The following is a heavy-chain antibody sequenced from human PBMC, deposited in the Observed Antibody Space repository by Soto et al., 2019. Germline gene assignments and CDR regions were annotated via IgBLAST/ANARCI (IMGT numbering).Heavy chain of an antibody. CDR1: GYIFTNYW. Sequence: PGESLKISCKGSGYIFTNYWIGWVRQMPGKGLEWMGIIYPGESDTRYSPSFQGQVTISVDKSIGTAYLQWNSLKASDTAMYYCARKRLSGENDLRGDAGDGVDVWGQGTTVTVSS. V-gene: IGHV5-51*01. CDR2: IYPGESDT. CDR3: ARKRLSGENDLRGDAGDGVDV. J-gene: IGHJ6*02. D-gene: IGHD1-1*01.